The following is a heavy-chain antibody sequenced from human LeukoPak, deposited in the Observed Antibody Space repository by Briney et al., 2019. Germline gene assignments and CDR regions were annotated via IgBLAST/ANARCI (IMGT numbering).Heavy chain of an antibody. CDR3: SRGPSIQLWSDPSYDSGMDV. D-gene: IGHD5-18*01. CDR2: ITHSYST. J-gene: IGHJ6*02. V-gene: IGHV4-34*01. CDR1: GGSFSGYY. Sequence: SETLSLTCAVSGGSFSGYYWSWVRQPPGQGLEWIGDITHSYSTNHNPYPTSRVTISVDTSKTKFPLTLSSVPAAAAAVVYYSRGPSIQLWSDPSYDSGMDVWGQGSSVSAS.